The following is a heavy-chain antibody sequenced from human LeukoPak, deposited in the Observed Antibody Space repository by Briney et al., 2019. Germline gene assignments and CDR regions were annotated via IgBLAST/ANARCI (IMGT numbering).Heavy chain of an antibody. D-gene: IGHD3-22*01. J-gene: IGHJ4*02. CDR3: ATYYSDTSARD. V-gene: IGHV1-2*02. CDR1: GYTFTGYY. Sequence: ASVKVSCKASGYTFTGYYIHWVRQAPGQGLEWVGWVNPYSGGTNYAPKFQGRVTMTRDTSISTAYMELSGLTSDDAAVYFCATYYSDTSARDWGQGTLVTVSS. CDR2: VNPYSGGT.